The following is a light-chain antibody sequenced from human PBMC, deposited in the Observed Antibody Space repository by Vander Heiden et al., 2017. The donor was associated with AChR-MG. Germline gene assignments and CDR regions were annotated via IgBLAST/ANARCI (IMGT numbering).Light chain of an antibody. V-gene: IGKV2-30*01. J-gene: IGKJ1*01. Sequence: DVVMTQSPISLPVTLGQPASISCRSSQSLVYSDGNTFLNWFQQRPGQSPRRLIYKVSNRDSGVPDRFSGSGLGTDFTLKISRVEAEDVGVYYCMQGTHWPPWTFGQGTKVEIK. CDR1: QSLVYSDGNTF. CDR3: MQGTHWPPWT. CDR2: KVS.